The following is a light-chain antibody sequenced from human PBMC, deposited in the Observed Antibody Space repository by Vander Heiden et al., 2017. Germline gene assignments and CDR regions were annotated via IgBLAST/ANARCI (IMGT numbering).Light chain of an antibody. J-gene: IGKJ2*01. V-gene: IGKV3-20*01. Sequence: EIVLTQSPDTLSLSPGERATLSCRASQTVSKYLTWYQHKLGQAPRRLISAASSRATGIPDRFSGSGSGTDFTLTISRLEPEDFAVYYCQQYGTSQYTFGPGTKLEIK. CDR2: AAS. CDR3: QQYGTSQYT. CDR1: QTVSKY.